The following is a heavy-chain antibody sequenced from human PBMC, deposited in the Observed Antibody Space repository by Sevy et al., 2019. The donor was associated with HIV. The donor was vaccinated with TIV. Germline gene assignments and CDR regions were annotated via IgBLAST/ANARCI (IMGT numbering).Heavy chain of an antibody. Sequence: GGSLRLSCAASGFTFSSYWMYWVRQAPGKGLVWVSRIDNDGSSTRYADSVKGRFTISRDNAKNTLSLQMNSLRAEDMAVYYCARGYSGSGRAYWGQGTLVTVSS. V-gene: IGHV3-74*01. CDR1: GFTFSSYW. D-gene: IGHD3-10*01. CDR2: IDNDGSST. CDR3: ARGYSGSGRAY. J-gene: IGHJ4*02.